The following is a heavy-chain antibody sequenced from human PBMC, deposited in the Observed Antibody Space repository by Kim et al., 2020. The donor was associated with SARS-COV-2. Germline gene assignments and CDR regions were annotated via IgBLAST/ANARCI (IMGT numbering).Heavy chain of an antibody. CDR3: ARGKDSFPY. V-gene: IGHV3-48*03. CDR1: GFTFRSLD. CDR2: ISSSGSTI. D-gene: IGHD3-16*01. J-gene: IGHJ4*02. Sequence: GGSLRLSCEASGFTFRSLDMNWVRQAPGKGLEWVSYISSSGSTIYYADSVKGRFTISRDNAKNSLFLLMNSLRAEDTAVYYCARGKDSFPYWGQGTLVTVSS.